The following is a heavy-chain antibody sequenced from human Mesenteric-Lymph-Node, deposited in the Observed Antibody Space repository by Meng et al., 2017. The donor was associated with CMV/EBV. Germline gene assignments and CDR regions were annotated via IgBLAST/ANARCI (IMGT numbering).Heavy chain of an antibody. V-gene: IGHV3-30*03. Sequence: GGSLRLSCAASGFTFSSYWMSWVRQAPGKGLEWVAVISYDGSNKYYADSVKGRFTISRDNAKNSLFLQMNSLRAEDTAVYYCARDPARLSGSYPDFDYWGQGTLVTVSS. J-gene: IGHJ4*02. CDR1: GFTFSSYW. CDR3: ARDPARLSGSYPDFDY. CDR2: ISYDGSNK. D-gene: IGHD1-26*01.